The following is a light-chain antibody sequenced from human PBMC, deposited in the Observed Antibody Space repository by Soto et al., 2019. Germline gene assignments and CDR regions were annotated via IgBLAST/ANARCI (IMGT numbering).Light chain of an antibody. CDR1: SSDVGGYPY. CDR2: EVS. J-gene: IGLJ3*02. Sequence: QSVLTQPASVSGSPGQSITISCTGTSSDVGGYPYVSWYQQHPVKAPKLMIYEVSNRPSGVSNRFSGSKSGNTASLTISGLQAEDESHYYCTSYTGNNTTVFGGGTKVTVL. CDR3: TSYTGNNTTV. V-gene: IGLV2-14*01.